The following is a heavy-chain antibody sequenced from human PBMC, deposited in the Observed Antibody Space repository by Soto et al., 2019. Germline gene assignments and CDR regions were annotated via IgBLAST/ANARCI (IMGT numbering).Heavy chain of an antibody. J-gene: IGHJ6*02. V-gene: IGHV5-51*01. D-gene: IGHD2-15*01. CDR3: ASCGGSCYSRYYGMDV. CDR1: GYRFTSYW. CDR2: IYPGDSDT. Sequence: GESLKMSWXGSGYRFTSYWTGWVRQMPGKGLEWMGIIYPGDSDTRYSPFFQGQVTISADKSISTAYLQWSSLKASDTAMYYCASCGGSCYSRYYGMDVWGQGTTVTVSS.